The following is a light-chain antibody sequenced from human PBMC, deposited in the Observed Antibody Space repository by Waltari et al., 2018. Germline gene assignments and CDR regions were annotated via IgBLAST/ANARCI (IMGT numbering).Light chain of an antibody. CDR2: DVS. CDR1: SSDIGGYNY. CDR3: SSYIDSSTLEL. Sequence: QSALTQPGSVSGSPGQSITISCTGTSSDIGGYNYVSWYQQVPGKAPKLIIYDVSNRPSGVSSRFSGSKSGNTASLTISGLQAEDEANYYCSSYIDSSTLELFGGGTSLTVL. J-gene: IGLJ2*01. V-gene: IGLV2-14*03.